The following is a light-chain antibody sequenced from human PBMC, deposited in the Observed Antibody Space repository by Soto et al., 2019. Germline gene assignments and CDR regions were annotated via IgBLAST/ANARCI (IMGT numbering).Light chain of an antibody. CDR2: AAS. Sequence: DLQMTQSPSSLSASVGDRVTLTCRASQNINTYLNWYHQKPGKAPKLLIYAASTLQSGVPSRFSGSGSGTDFTLTISGLQPDDFATYYCQQGYSTPLTFGGGTKVDIK. J-gene: IGKJ4*01. V-gene: IGKV1-39*01. CDR3: QQGYSTPLT. CDR1: QNINTY.